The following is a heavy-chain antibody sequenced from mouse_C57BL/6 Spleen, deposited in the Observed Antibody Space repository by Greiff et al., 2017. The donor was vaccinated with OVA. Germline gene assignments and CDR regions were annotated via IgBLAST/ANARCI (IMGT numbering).Heavy chain of an antibody. CDR2: IDPEDGET. J-gene: IGHJ3*01. D-gene: IGHD2-3*01. V-gene: IGHV14-2*01. Sequence: DVHLVESGAELVKPGASVKLSCTASGFNIKDYYMHWVKQRTEQGLEWIGRIDPEDGETKYAPKFQGKATITADTSSNTAYLQLSSLTSEDTAVYYCASLYDSAWFAYWGQGTLVTVSA. CDR1: GFNIKDYY. CDR3: ASLYDSAWFAY.